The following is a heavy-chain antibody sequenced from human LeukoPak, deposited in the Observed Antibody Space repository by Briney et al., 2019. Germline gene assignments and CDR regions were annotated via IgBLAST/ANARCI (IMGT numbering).Heavy chain of an antibody. Sequence: PSETLSLTCAVYGGSFSGYYWSWIRQPPGKGLEWIGEINHSGSTNYNPSLKSRVTISVDTSKNQFSLKLSSVTAADTAVYYCARGPRKTTPKNLYYFDYWGQGTLVTVSS. D-gene: IGHD4-11*01. CDR2: INHSGST. V-gene: IGHV4-34*01. CDR1: GGSFSGYY. J-gene: IGHJ4*02. CDR3: ARGPRKTTPKNLYYFDY.